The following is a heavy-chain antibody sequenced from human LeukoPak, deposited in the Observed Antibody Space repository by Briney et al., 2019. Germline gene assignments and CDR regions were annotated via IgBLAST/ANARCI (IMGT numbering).Heavy chain of an antibody. V-gene: IGHV4-34*01. Sequence: SETLSLTCAVYGGSFSGYYWSWIRQPPGKGLERIGEINHSGSTNYNPSLKSRVTISVDTSKNQFSLKLSSVTAADTAVYYCAIARSGWLRYYFDYWGQGTLVTVSS. CDR3: AIARSGWLRYYFDY. CDR2: INHSGST. CDR1: GGSFSGYY. J-gene: IGHJ4*02. D-gene: IGHD6-19*01.